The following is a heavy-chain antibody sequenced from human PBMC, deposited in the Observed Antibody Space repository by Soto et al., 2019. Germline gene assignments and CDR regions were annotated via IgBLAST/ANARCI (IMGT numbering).Heavy chain of an antibody. CDR2: INPSGGST. Sequence: ASVKVSCKASGYTFTNYFIHWVRQAPGQGLEWMGIINPSGGSTRYAQKFQGRVTMTRDTSTSTVYMELSSLRSGDTAVYYCARHSLAQTLNYFFNMDVWGQGTTVTVSS. CDR1: GYTFTNYF. D-gene: IGHD2-21*01. J-gene: IGHJ6*02. V-gene: IGHV1-46*01. CDR3: ARHSLAQTLNYFFNMDV.